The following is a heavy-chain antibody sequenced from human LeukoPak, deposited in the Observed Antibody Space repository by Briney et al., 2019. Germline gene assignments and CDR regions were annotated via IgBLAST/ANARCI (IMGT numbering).Heavy chain of an antibody. CDR3: ARGPMVVTPIDY. J-gene: IGHJ4*02. D-gene: IGHD4-23*01. CDR2: ISSSSSYI. Sequence: GGSLRLSCAASGFTFSSYSMNWVRQAPGKGLGWASSISSSSSYIYYADSVKGRFTISRDNAKNSLYLQMNSLRAEDTAVYYYARGPMVVTPIDYWGQGTLVTVSS. CDR1: GFTFSSYS. V-gene: IGHV3-21*01.